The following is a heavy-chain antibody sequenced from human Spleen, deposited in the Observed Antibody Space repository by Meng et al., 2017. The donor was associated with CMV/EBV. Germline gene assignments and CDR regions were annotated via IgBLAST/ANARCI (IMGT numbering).Heavy chain of an antibody. CDR1: GYIFSKYG. J-gene: IGHJ3*02. CDR2: ISTYKGDT. CDR3: ARDFYEYDNSGYYDDTFDI. V-gene: IGHV1-18*01. D-gene: IGHD3-22*01. Sequence: ASVKVSCKASGYIFSKYGMSWVRQAPGQGLEWMGWISTYKGDTNYGQKFQGRVTVTTDTSTSTAYMELRSLRSDDTAVYYCARDFYEYDNSGYYDDTFDIWGQGTMVTVSS.